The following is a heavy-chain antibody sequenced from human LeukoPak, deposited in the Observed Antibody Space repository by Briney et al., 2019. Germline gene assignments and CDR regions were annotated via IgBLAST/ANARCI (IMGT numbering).Heavy chain of an antibody. Sequence: SQTLSLACPVFGPSTSSGCYCWGWLPQQPGKGLERFGYIYKSETTYSNSTVETRVTVSIATSQGQCFLMLTSVTAAATAVYYCARGGEARCGYSLNYYYAMDVWGQGTTVTVSS. D-gene: IGHD3-22*01. CDR2: IYKSETT. J-gene: IGHJ6*02. CDR1: GPSTSSGCYC. CDR3: ARGGEARCGYSLNYYYAMDV. V-gene: IGHV4-31*03.